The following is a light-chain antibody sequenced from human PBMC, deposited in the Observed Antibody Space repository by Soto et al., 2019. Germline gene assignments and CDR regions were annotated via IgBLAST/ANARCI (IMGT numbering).Light chain of an antibody. CDR3: SSFTSRNVVI. CDR2: DVR. V-gene: IGLV2-14*03. Sequence: QSALSQPASVSGSPGQAITISCTGSTNDVGGYDYVSWYQQHPGRAPKLMIFDVRSRPSGVSNRFSGSKSGNTASLTISGLQTEDEADYYCSSFTSRNVVIFGGGTKLPS. J-gene: IGLJ2*01. CDR1: TNDVGGYDY.